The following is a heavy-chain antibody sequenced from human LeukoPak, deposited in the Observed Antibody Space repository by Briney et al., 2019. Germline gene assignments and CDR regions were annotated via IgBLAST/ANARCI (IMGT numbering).Heavy chain of an antibody. D-gene: IGHD6-19*01. CDR2: IRYDESNK. CDR3: AKDIPQYASGWFLGGFDY. Sequence: GGSLRLSCAASGFTFSNYGMHWVRQAPGKGLEWVAFIRYDESNKYYADSVKGRFTISRDNSKNTLYLQMTSLRAEDTAVYYCAKDIPQYASGWFLGGFDYWGQGTLVTVSS. V-gene: IGHV3-30*02. CDR1: GFTFSNYG. J-gene: IGHJ4*02.